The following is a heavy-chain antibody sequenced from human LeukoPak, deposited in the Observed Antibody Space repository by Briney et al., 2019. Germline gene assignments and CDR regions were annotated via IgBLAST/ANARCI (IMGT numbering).Heavy chain of an antibody. V-gene: IGHV1-8*01. Sequence: ASVKVSCKASGYTFTSSDINWVRQATGQGLEWMGWINPKSGRTGYAKKFQARVSMTMNTPISTAYMEVSSLRFEGTAVYYCARGRSGLAAAGTYDYWGQGTLITVSS. J-gene: IGHJ4*02. CDR2: INPKSGRT. CDR1: GYTFTSSD. D-gene: IGHD6-13*01. CDR3: ARGRSGLAAAGTYDY.